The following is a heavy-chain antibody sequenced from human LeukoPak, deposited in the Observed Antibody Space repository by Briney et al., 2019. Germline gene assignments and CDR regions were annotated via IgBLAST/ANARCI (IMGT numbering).Heavy chain of an antibody. J-gene: IGHJ4*02. CDR1: GGSFSGYY. CDR2: INHSGST. D-gene: IGHD4-17*01. CDR3: ARGNNDYGDYSLFDY. Sequence: SETLSLTCAVYGGSFSGYYWSWIRQPPGKGLEWIGEINHSGSTNYNPSLKSRVTISVDTSKNQFSLKLSSVTAADTAVYYCARGNNDYGDYSLFDYWGQGTLVTVSS. V-gene: IGHV4-34*01.